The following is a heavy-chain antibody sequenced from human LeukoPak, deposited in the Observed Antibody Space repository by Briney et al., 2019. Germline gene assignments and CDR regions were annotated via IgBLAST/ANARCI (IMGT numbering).Heavy chain of an antibody. CDR1: GGSISTTTYY. V-gene: IGHV4-39*07. J-gene: IGHJ5*02. CDR2: IYYSGST. CDR3: ARDPNNCFDP. Sequence: SETLSLTCTVSGGSISTTTYYWDWIRQPPGKGLEWVGSIYYSGSTYSNPSLKSRVTISVDTSKNQFSLRLSSVTAADTAVYYCARDPNNCFDPWGQGTLVT.